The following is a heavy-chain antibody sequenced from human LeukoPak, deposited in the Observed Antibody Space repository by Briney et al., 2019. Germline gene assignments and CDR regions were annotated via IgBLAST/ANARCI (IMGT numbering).Heavy chain of an antibody. V-gene: IGHV1-2*02. CDR2: INPNTGGT. CDR1: GYTFTSYD. J-gene: IGHJ3*02. D-gene: IGHD2-2*02. CDR3: ARERGYCSSTSCYTSDAFDI. Sequence: GASVKVSCKASGYTFTSYDINWVRQATGQGLEWMGWINPNTGGTNYAQRFQGRVTMTRDTSISTAFMELSRLNSDDTAVYYCARERGYCSSTSCYTSDAFDIWGQGTLVTVSS.